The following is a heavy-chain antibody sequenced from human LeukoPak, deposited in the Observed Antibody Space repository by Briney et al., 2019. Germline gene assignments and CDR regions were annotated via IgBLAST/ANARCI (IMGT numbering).Heavy chain of an antibody. J-gene: IGHJ5*02. CDR1: GFTFSSYA. D-gene: IGHD3-10*01. V-gene: IGHV3-30*04. Sequence: TGGSLRLSCAASGFTFSSYAMHWVRQAPGKGLEWVAVISYDGSNKYYADSVKGRFTISRDNSKNTLYLQMNSLRAEDTAVYYCARANMVRGVGSFFDRNWFDPWGQGTLVTVSS. CDR2: ISYDGSNK. CDR3: ARANMVRGVGSFFDRNWFDP.